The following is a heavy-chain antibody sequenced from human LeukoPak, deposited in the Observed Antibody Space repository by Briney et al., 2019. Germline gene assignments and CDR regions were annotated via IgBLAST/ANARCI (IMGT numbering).Heavy chain of an antibody. V-gene: IGHV4-59*08. J-gene: IGHJ4*02. CDR2: IYYSGST. CDR3: AEVAVAGNFDY. Sequence: IPSETLSLTCTVSGGSISSYYWSWIRQPPGKGLEWIGYIYYSGSTSYNPSLKSRVTISVDTSKNQFSLKLSSVTAADTAVYYCAEVAVAGNFDYWGQGTLVTVSS. D-gene: IGHD6-19*01. CDR1: GGSISSYY.